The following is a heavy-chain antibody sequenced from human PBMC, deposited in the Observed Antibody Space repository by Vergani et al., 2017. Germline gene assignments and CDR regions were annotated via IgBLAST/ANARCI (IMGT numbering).Heavy chain of an antibody. CDR1: GFTFSSYA. CDR3: VRVWFGEFPKAFDI. CDR2: SSGSGGST. D-gene: IGHD3-10*01. Sequence: EVQLLESGGGLVQPGGSLRLSCAASGFTFSSYAMSWVCQAPGKGLEWVSASSGSGGSTYYADSVKGRFTISRDNSKNTLYLQMNSLRAEDTAVYYCVRVWFGEFPKAFDIWGQGTMVTVSS. V-gene: IGHV3-23*01. J-gene: IGHJ3*02.